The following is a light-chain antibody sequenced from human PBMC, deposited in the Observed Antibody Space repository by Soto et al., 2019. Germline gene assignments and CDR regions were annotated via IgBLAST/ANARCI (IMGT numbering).Light chain of an antibody. CDR3: QQYSDLPMT. CDR2: DAS. V-gene: IGKV3-11*01. CDR1: QSVKTF. J-gene: IGKJ5*01. Sequence: EIVLTQSPATLSLSPGERATLSCRASQSVKTFLVWYQQRPGQAPRLLIHDASRRATGIPDRFSGSASGTDFTLTISRLEPEDFAVYFCQQYSDLPMTFGQGTRLEIK.